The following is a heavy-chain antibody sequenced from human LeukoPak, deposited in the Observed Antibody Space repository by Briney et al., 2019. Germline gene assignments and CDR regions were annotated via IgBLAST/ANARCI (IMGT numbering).Heavy chain of an antibody. V-gene: IGHV3-7*01. J-gene: IGHJ4*02. CDR3: ARDRQIAY. CDR1: GYTFIGYY. Sequence: GASVKVSCKASGYTFIGYYLHWVRQAPGQGLEWVANIKQDGSEKHYVDSVKGRFTISRDNAKSSLYLQMNSLRAEDTAVYYCARDRQIAYWGQGILVTVSS. CDR2: IKQDGSEK.